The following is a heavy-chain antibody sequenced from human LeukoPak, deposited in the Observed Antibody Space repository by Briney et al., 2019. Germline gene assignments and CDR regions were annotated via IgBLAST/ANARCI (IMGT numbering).Heavy chain of an antibody. CDR1: GYSFTDYY. Sequence: ASVKVACKTSGYSFTDYYMHWVRQAPGQGLEWMGWINPNSGGTSSAQKFQGRVTMTRDTSITTVYMEVRWLTSDDTAIYYCARADRLHGGPYLIGPWGLGTLVTVSS. CDR2: INPNSGGT. J-gene: IGHJ5*02. V-gene: IGHV1-2*02. D-gene: IGHD2-21*01. CDR3: ARADRLHGGPYLIGP.